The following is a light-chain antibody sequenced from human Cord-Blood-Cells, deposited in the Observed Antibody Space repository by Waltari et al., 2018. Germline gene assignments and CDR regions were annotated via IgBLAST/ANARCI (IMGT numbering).Light chain of an antibody. CDR1: QGISSY. J-gene: IGKJ2*01. V-gene: IGKV1-9*01. CDR3: PQLNSYPST. CDR2: AAS. Sequence: IQLTQSPSSLSASVGDRVTITCRASQGISSYLAWYQQKPGKAPKLLIYAASTLQSGVPSSCNGSGSRTDFTITSGSLEPAVFATYSCPQLNSYPSTFRQGTKLE.